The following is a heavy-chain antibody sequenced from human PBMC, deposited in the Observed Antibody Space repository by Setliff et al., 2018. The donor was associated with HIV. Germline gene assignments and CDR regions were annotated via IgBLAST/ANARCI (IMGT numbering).Heavy chain of an antibody. D-gene: IGHD3-3*01. Sequence: GGSLRLSCAASGFTFSDYYMSWIRQAPGKGLEWISYISFSGDITYYADSVKGRFTISRDNVKNSLYLQLTGLRAEDTAVYYCTKERRFEASWDDWGQGALVTVSS. V-gene: IGHV3-11*04. J-gene: IGHJ4*02. CDR3: TKERRFEASWDD. CDR1: GFTFSDYY. CDR2: ISFSGDIT.